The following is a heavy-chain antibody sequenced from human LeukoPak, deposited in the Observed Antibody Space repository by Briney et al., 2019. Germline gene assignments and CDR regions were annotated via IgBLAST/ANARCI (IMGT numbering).Heavy chain of an antibody. CDR3: ARVGSDRYGEENKNWFDP. CDR2: INHSGST. J-gene: IGHJ5*02. V-gene: IGHV4-34*01. Sequence: SETLSLTXAVYGGSFSGYYWSWIRQPPGKGLEWIGEINHSGSTNYNPSLKSRVTISVDTSKNQFSLKLSSVTAADTAVYYCARVGSDRYGEENKNWFDPWGQGTLVTVSS. D-gene: IGHD4-17*01. CDR1: GGSFSGYY.